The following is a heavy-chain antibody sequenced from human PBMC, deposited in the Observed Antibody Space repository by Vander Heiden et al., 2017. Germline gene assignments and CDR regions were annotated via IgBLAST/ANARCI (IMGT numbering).Heavy chain of an antibody. V-gene: IGHV3-23*01. CDR1: GFTSSSHS. CDR3: ARGGSWTGSPYYHYGLDV. J-gene: IGHJ6*02. D-gene: IGHD3-9*01. CDR2: ISGGGTAT. Sequence: EVQLLESGGGLAQPGGSLRLSCAASGFTSSSHSMSWVRQAPGKGLDWVSAISGGGTATYYSDSARGRFTISRDKSKDTLYLQMTSLRVEDTAVYFCARGGSWTGSPYYHYGLDVWGRGTTVTVSS.